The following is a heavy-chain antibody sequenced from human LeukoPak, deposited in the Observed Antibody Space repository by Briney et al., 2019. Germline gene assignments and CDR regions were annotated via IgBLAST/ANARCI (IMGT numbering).Heavy chain of an antibody. J-gene: IGHJ4*02. V-gene: IGHV4-59*01. CDR1: GGSISTYY. D-gene: IGHD2-21*02. CDR2: IFNSGST. Sequence: SGALSLTCTVSGGSISTYYWSWIRQPPGKGLEWIGYIFNSGSTNYNPSLKSRVTISVDTSKNQLSLKLSSVTAADTAVYYCARDRDTRYWGQGTLVTVSS. CDR3: ARDRDTRY.